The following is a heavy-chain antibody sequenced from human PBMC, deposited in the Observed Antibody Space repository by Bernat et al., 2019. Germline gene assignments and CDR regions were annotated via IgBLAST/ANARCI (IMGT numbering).Heavy chain of an antibody. CDR1: GGSISSSSYY. J-gene: IGHJ5*02. Sequence: QLQLQESGPGLVKPSETLSLTCTVTGGSISSSSYYWGWIRQPPGKGLEWIGSIYYSGSTYYNPSLSGRGTMTVDTSTNQFSLKLRSVTAANTTVYYCAGQQGGWFDPWSQGTLVTVSA. D-gene: IGHD3-16*01. CDR3: AGQQGGWFDP. V-gene: IGHV4-39*01. CDR2: IYYSGST.